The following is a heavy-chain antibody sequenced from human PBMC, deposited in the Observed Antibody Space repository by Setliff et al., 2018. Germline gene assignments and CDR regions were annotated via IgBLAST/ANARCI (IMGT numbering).Heavy chain of an antibody. CDR1: NFSLPSGFF. J-gene: IGHJ6*03. CDR2: VYHRGST. D-gene: IGHD3-3*01. V-gene: IGHV4-38-2*01. CDR3: VRMSGFLYMDV. Sequence: SETLSLTCAVSNFSLPSGFFWAWVRQPPGKGLEWIATVYHRGSTDYKPSLKSRVTISLDTSKNQFSLKLRSVTAADTAVYYCVRMSGFLYMDVWGKGTTVTVSS.